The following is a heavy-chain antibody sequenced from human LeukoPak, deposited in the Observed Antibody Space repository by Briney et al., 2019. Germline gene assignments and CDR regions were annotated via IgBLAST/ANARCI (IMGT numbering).Heavy chain of an antibody. V-gene: IGHV4-4*02. J-gene: IGHJ4*02. CDR2: VSLSGLT. Sequence: PSGTLSLTCGVSGGSITSTNWWSWVRQPPGQGLEWIAEVSLSGLTNYNPSLSSRVIMALDTSKNHLSLHLTSVTAADTAVYYCSRENGAFSPFGYWGQGYLVTVLS. CDR3: SRENGAFSPFGY. D-gene: IGHD2-8*01. CDR1: GGSITSTNW.